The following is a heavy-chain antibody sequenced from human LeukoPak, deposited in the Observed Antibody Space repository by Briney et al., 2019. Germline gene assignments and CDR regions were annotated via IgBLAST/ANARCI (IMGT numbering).Heavy chain of an antibody. J-gene: IGHJ5*02. V-gene: IGHV3-33*01. CDR3: ARDRIAAAGTGACGWFDP. Sequence: GSLRLSCAASGFTFSKYGMHWVRQAPGKGLEWVAVIWYDGSNKYYADSVKGRFTISRDNSKNTLYLQMNSLRAEDTAVYYCARDRIAAAGTGACGWFDPWGQGTLVTVSS. D-gene: IGHD6-13*01. CDR1: GFTFSKYG. CDR2: IWYDGSNK.